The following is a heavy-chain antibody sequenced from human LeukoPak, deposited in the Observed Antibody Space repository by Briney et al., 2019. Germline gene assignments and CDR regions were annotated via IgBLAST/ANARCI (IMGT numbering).Heavy chain of an antibody. D-gene: IGHD4-17*01. CDR1: GGSISSYY. CDR3: ARLGLRSPYYYYYYYMDV. V-gene: IGHV4-59*01. CDR2: IYYGGST. Sequence: PSETLSLTCTVSGGSISSYYWSWIRQPPGKGLEWIGYIYYGGSTNYNPSLKSRVTISVDTSKNQFSLKLSSVTAADTAVYYCARLGLRSPYYYYYYYMDVWGKGTRVTLSS. J-gene: IGHJ6*03.